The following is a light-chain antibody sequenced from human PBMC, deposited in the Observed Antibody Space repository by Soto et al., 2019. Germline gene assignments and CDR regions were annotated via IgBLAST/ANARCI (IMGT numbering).Light chain of an antibody. CDR1: HGIGNY. CDR2: AAS. CDR3: QQSYSTPLT. Sequence: DTQMTQSPSPLSASVGDRVTISCRASHGIGNYLAWFQQKPGKVPKLLIYAASTLQSGVPSRFNGSGFGTDFTLTISSLQPEDVATYYCQQSYSTPLTFGGGTKVEI. V-gene: IGKV1-27*01. J-gene: IGKJ4*01.